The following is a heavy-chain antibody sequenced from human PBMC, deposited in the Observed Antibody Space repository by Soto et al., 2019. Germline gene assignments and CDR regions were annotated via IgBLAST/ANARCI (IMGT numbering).Heavy chain of an antibody. CDR1: GYTLTELS. V-gene: IGHV1-24*01. J-gene: IGHJ4*02. CDR3: TSGQRPLRFLEWLSRYYFDF. CDR2: FDPEDGET. Sequence: QVQLVQSGAEVKKPGASVKVSCKVSGYTLTELSLHWVRQAPGKWLEWMGGFDPEDGETIYAQKFQGRVTMTEDTSTDTAYMELNSLRSEDTAVYYCTSGQRPLRFLEWLSRYYFDFWGQGTLVTVSS. D-gene: IGHD3-3*01.